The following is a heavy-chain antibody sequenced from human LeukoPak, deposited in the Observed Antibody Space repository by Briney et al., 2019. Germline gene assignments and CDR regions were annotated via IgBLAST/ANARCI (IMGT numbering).Heavy chain of an antibody. CDR3: ARDSPFRQYRGSGSLGQYYHYYAMDV. Sequence: SETLSLTCTVSGGSISTYYWTWIRQPAGKGLEWIGRIYTSGTSNYNPSLKSRVTMSLDTSKNQFSLRLTSVTAADTAVYYCARDSPFRQYRGSGSLGQYYHYYAMDVWGQGTTDTVSS. V-gene: IGHV4-4*07. D-gene: IGHD3-10*01. CDR2: IYTSGTS. J-gene: IGHJ6*02. CDR1: GGSISTYY.